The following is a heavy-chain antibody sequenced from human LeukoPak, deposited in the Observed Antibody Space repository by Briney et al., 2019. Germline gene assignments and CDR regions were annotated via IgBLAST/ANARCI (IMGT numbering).Heavy chain of an antibody. CDR3: AKFMVRGSLDY. V-gene: IGHV3-23*01. CDR2: ISGSGGST. CDR1: GFTFSGSA. Sequence: GGSLRLSCAASGFTFSGSAMSWVRQAPGKGLEWVSSISGSGGSTYYADSVKGRFTISRDNSKNTQYLQMNSLRAEDTAVYYCAKFMVRGSLDYWGQGTLVTVSS. J-gene: IGHJ4*02. D-gene: IGHD3-10*01.